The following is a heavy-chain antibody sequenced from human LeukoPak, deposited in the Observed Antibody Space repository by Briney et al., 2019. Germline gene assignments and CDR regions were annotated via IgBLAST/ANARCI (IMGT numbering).Heavy chain of an antibody. J-gene: IGHJ4*02. V-gene: IGHV1-18*01. CDR1: GYTFTKYG. D-gene: IGHD3-3*01. Sequence: ASVKVSCKASGYTFTKYGITWVRQAPGQGLEWMGWISAYNGNTNYAQKLQGRVTMTTDTSTSTAYMELRSLRSDDTAVYYCARGRPLYDFWSGYYIDYWGQGTLVTVSS. CDR2: ISAYNGNT. CDR3: ARGRPLYDFWSGYYIDY.